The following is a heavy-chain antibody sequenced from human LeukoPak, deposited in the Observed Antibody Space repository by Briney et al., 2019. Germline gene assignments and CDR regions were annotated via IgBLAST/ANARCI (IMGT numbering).Heavy chain of an antibody. CDR3: ARDASPYCSGGSCYPNWFDP. J-gene: IGHJ5*02. D-gene: IGHD2-15*01. Sequence: GASVKVSCKASGYTFTSYGIIWVQQAPGQGLDWMGWISAYNGNTNYAQKLQGRVTMTTDTSTSTAYMQLRSLRSDDTAVYYCARDASPYCSGGSCYPNWFDPWGQGTLVTVSS. CDR2: ISAYNGNT. V-gene: IGHV1-18*01. CDR1: GYTFTSYG.